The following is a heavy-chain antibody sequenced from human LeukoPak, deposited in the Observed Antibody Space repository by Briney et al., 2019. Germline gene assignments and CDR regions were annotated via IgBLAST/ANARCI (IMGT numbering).Heavy chain of an antibody. Sequence: PSETLSLTCTVSGATISSYYWSWIRQPPGKGLEWIGYIYYSGSTNYNPSLKSRVTISVDTSKNQFSLKLSSVTAADTAVYYCARRGSHYDFWSGIAYYMDVWGKGTTVTVSS. CDR2: IYYSGST. CDR3: ARRGSHYDFWSGIAYYMDV. CDR1: GATISSYY. D-gene: IGHD3-3*01. J-gene: IGHJ6*03. V-gene: IGHV4-59*01.